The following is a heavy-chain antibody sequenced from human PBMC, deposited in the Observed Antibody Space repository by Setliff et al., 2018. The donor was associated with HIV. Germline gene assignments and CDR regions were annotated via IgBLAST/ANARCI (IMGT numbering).Heavy chain of an antibody. J-gene: IGHJ3*01. D-gene: IGHD5-12*01. Sequence: SETLSLTCTVSGGSISSSSYYWGWIRQPPGKGLEWIGSIYYSGSTNYNPSLKSRVSISVDASKTQFSLKLSSVTAADTAVYYCARGGLVVATIWDAFDLWGQGTMVTVSS. CDR2: IYYSGST. CDR1: GGSISSSSYY. V-gene: IGHV4-39*07. CDR3: ARGGLVVATIWDAFDL.